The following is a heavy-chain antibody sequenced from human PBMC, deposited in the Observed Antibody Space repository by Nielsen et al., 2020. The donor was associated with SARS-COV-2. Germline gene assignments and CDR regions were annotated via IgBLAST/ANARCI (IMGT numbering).Heavy chain of an antibody. CDR3: AAPRAAMLY. Sequence: GESLKISCAASGFTFSDYYMSWIRQAPGKGLEWVSYISSSGSTIYYADSVKGRFTISRDNAKNSLYLQMNSLRAEDTAVYYCAAPRAAMLYWGQGTLVTVSS. CDR1: GFTFSDYY. J-gene: IGHJ4*02. D-gene: IGHD5-18*01. V-gene: IGHV3-11*01. CDR2: ISSSGSTI.